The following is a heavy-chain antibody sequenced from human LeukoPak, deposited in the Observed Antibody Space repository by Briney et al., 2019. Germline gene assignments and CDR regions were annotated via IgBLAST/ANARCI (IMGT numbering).Heavy chain of an antibody. CDR3: AISATERNYFDY. CDR1: GGTFSSYA. V-gene: IGHV1-69*13. Sequence: SVKVSCKASGGTFSSYAISWVRQAPGQGLEWMGGTIPIFGTANYAQKFQGRVTITADESTSTAYMELSSLRSEDTAVYYCAISATERNYFDYWGQGTLVTVSS. D-gene: IGHD1-1*01. J-gene: IGHJ4*02. CDR2: TIPIFGTA.